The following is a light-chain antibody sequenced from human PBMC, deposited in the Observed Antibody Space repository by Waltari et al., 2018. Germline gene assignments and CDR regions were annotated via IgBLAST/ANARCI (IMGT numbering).Light chain of an antibody. J-gene: IGLJ1*01. V-gene: IGLV3-21*02. CDR3: QVWDNSGV. CDR1: NRKI. CDR2: DDG. Sequence: SYVLTQPPSVSVAPGQTARIPCEGTNRKIVNWYRQRPGQAPVLVGSDDGDRPSGIPERFAGSPSETTATLTISRVEAGDESDYYCQVWDNSGVFGTGTKVTVL.